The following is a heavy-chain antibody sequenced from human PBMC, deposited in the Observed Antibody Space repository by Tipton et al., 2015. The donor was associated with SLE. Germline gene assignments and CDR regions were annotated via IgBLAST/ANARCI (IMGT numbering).Heavy chain of an antibody. CDR2: IYSGGSST. J-gene: IGHJ4*02. V-gene: IGHV3-23*03. CDR3: AKDAGYSSSWYPN. Sequence: SLRLSCAASGFTFSSYAMSWVRQAPGKGLEWVSVIYSGGSSTYYADSVKGRFTISRDNSKNTLYLQMNSLRAEDTAVYYCAKDAGYSSSWYPNWGQGTLVTVSS. D-gene: IGHD6-13*01. CDR1: GFTFSSYA.